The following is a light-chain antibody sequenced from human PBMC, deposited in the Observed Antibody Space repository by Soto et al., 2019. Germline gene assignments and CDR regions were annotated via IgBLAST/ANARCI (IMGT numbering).Light chain of an antibody. CDR2: SAS. J-gene: IGKJ1*01. CDR3: QHANSFPRT. CDR1: QAISTW. Sequence: DIQMTQSPSSVSASVGDRVTITCRARQAISTWLAWYQQNPGKAPKLLIYSASNLQSGVPSRFIGSGSVTDFTLTISSLQPEDFATYYCQHANSFPRTFGQGTKVEIK. V-gene: IGKV1D-12*01.